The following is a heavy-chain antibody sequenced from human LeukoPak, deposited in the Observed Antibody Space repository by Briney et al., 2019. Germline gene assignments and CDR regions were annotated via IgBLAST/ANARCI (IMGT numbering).Heavy chain of an antibody. D-gene: IGHD3-10*01. CDR3: ARSPPNYYGSGSYVDY. CDR1: GFTFSSYW. V-gene: IGHV3-74*01. J-gene: IGHJ4*02. Sequence: PGGSLRLSCAASGFTFSSYWMHWVRQAPGKGLVWVSRINSDGSSTSYADSVKGRFTISRDNAKNTLYLQMNSLRAEDTAVYYCARSPPNYYGSGSYVDYWGQGTLVTVSS. CDR2: INSDGSST.